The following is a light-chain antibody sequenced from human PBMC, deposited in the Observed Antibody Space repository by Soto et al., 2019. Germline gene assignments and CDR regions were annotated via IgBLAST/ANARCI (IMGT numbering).Light chain of an antibody. CDR1: QSVSSW. V-gene: IGKV1-5*03. CDR2: KAS. Sequence: DIQMTQSPSTLSASVEDRVTITCRASQSVSSWLAWYQQKPGKVPKLLIYKASTLESGVPSRFSGSGSGTEFTLTISSLQPDDFATYYCQQYNSNPLTFGGGTKVEIK. CDR3: QQYNSNPLT. J-gene: IGKJ4*01.